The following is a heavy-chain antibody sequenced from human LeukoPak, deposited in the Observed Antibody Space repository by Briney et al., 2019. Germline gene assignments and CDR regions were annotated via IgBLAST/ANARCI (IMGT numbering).Heavy chain of an antibody. CDR3: ARCQGNLLSVDY. CDR2: IHTRGTT. CDR1: GFTVGSTY. V-gene: IGHV3-53*01. Sequence: QPGGSLRLSCAASGFTVGSTYMTWIRQAPGKGLEWVSVIHTRGTTYYADSVKGRFTISRDNSKNTLYLQMNSLRAEDTAVYFCARCQGNLLSVDYWGQGTLVTVSS. J-gene: IGHJ4*02.